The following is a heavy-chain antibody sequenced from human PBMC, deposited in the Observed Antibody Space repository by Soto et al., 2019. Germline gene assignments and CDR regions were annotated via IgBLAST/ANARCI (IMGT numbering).Heavy chain of an antibody. Sequence: PSETLSLTCTVSGASISNFYWSWIRQPPGRRLEWLGYISYSGSTNYNPSLKSRVTISVDTSKTQFSLNLSSVTAADTAVYFCAASYYAILTGHSAFDIWGHGTMVTVSS. J-gene: IGHJ3*02. V-gene: IGHV4-59*01. CDR2: ISYSGST. CDR1: GASISNFY. CDR3: AASYYAILTGHSAFDI. D-gene: IGHD3-9*01.